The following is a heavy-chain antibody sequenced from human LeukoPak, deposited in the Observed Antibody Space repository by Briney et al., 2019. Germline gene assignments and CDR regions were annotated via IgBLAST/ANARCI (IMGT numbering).Heavy chain of an antibody. CDR3: ARGPQHITMVRGVGGDWFDP. D-gene: IGHD3-10*01. J-gene: IGHJ5*02. Sequence: ASVKVSCKASGYTFTGYYMHWVRQAPGQGLEWMGWINPNSGGTNYAQKFQGWVTMTRDTSISTAYMELSRLRSDDTAVYYCARGPQHITMVRGVGGDWFDPWGQGALVTVSS. V-gene: IGHV1-2*04. CDR2: INPNSGGT. CDR1: GYTFTGYY.